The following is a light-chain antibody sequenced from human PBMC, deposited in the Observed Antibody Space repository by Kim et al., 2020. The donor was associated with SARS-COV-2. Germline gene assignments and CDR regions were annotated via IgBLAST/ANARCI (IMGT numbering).Light chain of an antibody. CDR2: EAS. Sequence: ASGGDRVTITGRASQTINSYLAWYQQKPGKAPNLLIYEASSLETGVPSRFSGSGSGTEFTLTISSRQPDDFATYYCQQYGSMLMYTFGQGTKLEI. V-gene: IGKV1-5*03. J-gene: IGKJ2*01. CDR1: QTINSY. CDR3: QQYGSMLMYT.